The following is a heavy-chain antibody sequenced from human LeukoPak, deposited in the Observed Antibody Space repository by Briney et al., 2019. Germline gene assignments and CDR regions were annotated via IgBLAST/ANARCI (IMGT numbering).Heavy chain of an antibody. V-gene: IGHV3-74*01. D-gene: IGHD3-10*01. CDR3: AKDSKVWATMSSGSSPKSHFDY. CDR2: INSDGSST. Sequence: PGGSLRLSCAASGFTFSSYWMHWVRQAPGKGLVWVSRINSDGSSTSYADSVKGRFTISRDNAKNTLYLQMNSLRAEDTAVYYCAKDSKVWATMSSGSSPKSHFDYWGQGTLVTVSS. CDR1: GFTFSSYW. J-gene: IGHJ4*02.